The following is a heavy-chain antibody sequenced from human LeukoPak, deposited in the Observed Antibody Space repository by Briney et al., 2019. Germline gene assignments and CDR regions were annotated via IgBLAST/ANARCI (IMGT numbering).Heavy chain of an antibody. CDR1: GGSFSGYY. Sequence: SETLSLTCAVYGGSFSGYYWSWIRQPPGKGLEWIGEINHSGSTNYNPSLKSRVTISADTSKNQFSLKLSSVTAADTAVYYCAGVGAPFDYWGQGTLVTVSS. CDR2: INHSGST. D-gene: IGHD1-26*01. V-gene: IGHV4-34*01. CDR3: AGVGAPFDY. J-gene: IGHJ4*02.